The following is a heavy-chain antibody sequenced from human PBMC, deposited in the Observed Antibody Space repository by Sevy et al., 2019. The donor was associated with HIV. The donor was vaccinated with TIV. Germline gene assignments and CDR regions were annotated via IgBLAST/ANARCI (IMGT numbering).Heavy chain of an antibody. CDR3: ARQGGLVDRAFDY. CDR2: FFFTGST. Sequence: SETLSLTCTVSGVSISSSSYDWGWIRQPPGKGLKWIASFFFTGSTYYNPSLKSRVTISVDTSNNQFSLKLNSVTAADTPLYYCARQGGLVDRAFDYWGQGTLVTVSS. D-gene: IGHD3-10*01. V-gene: IGHV4-39*01. J-gene: IGHJ4*02. CDR1: GVSISSSSYD.